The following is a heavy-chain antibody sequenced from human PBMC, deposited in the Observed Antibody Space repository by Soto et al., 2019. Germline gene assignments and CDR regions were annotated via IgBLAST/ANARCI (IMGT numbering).Heavy chain of an antibody. CDR3: AKVTYCSGGSCYIPNYYYYGMDV. V-gene: IGHV3-7*03. CDR2: IKEDGSEK. CDR1: GFTFSSYW. J-gene: IGHJ6*02. Sequence: GGSLRLSCAASGFTFSSYWMSWVRQAQGKRLKWVANIKEDGSEKYYVDSVKGRFTISRDKSKNTLYLQMNSLIAEDTAVYYCAKVTYCSGGSCYIPNYYYYGMDVWGQGTTVTVSS. D-gene: IGHD2-15*01.